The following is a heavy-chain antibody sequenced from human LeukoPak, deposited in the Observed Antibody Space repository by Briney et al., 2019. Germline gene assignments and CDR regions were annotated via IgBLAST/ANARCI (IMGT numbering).Heavy chain of an antibody. J-gene: IGHJ3*01. CDR2: MNPNSGNT. D-gene: IGHD4-11*01. V-gene: IGHV1-8*03. Sequence: ASVKVSCKASGSTFTSYDINWVRQATGQGLEWMGWMNPNSGNTGYAQKFQGRVTITRNTSISTAYMELSSLRSEDTAVYYCAKIQYLQFVDVWGQGTMVTVSS. CDR1: GSTFTSYD. CDR3: AKIQYLQFVDV.